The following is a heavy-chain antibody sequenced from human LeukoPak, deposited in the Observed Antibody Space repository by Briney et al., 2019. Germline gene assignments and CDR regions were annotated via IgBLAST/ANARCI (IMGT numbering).Heavy chain of an antibody. V-gene: IGHV4-38-2*02. CDR3: AREGYDFWSGYYLTVFDY. Sequence: SETLSLTCTISGYSISSGYYWGWIRQRPGKGLEWNGSSYHSGSTYYNPSLKSRVTISVDTSKNQFSLKLSSVTAADTAVYYCAREGYDFWSGYYLTVFDYWGQGTLVTVSS. CDR2: SYHSGST. D-gene: IGHD3-3*01. J-gene: IGHJ4*02. CDR1: GYSISSGYY.